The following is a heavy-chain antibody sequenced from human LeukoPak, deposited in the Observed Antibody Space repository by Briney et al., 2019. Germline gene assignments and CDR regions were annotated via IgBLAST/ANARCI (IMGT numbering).Heavy chain of an antibody. V-gene: IGHV1-8*01. D-gene: IGHD2-21*02. Sequence: ASVKVSCKASGYTFTSHDINWVRQATGQGLEWMGWMNPNSGNTGYAQKFQGRVTMTRNTSISTAYMELSSLRSEDTAVYYCARRGDWPYYYGMDVWGQGTTVTVSS. J-gene: IGHJ6*02. CDR2: MNPNSGNT. CDR1: GYTFTSHD. CDR3: ARRGDWPYYYGMDV.